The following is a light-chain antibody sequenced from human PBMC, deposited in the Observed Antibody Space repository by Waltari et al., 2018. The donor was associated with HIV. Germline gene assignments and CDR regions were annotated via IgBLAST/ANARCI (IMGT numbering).Light chain of an antibody. J-gene: IGKJ4*01. CDR3: MQALQGVS. Sequence: DIVVTQSPLSLPVTPGEPASISWRASQSLLRRNGFNYVDWYLQKPGQSPQLLIYLGSNRASGVPDRFSGSGSGTDFTLKIRRVEAEDFGVYYCMQALQGVSFGGGTKVEIK. CDR1: QSLLRRNGFNY. V-gene: IGKV2-28*01. CDR2: LGS.